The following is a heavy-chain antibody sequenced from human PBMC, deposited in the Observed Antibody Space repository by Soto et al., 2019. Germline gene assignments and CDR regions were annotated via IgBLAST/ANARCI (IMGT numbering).Heavy chain of an antibody. V-gene: IGHV3-11*06. J-gene: IGHJ4*02. D-gene: IGHD1-1*01. Sequence: GGSLSLPCEGSGFTFIDYYISWIRQAPGKGLEWISYRNHSGTFSRYADSVKGRFSIARDNTKNLLYLQMNSLRAEDTAVYYCARSGDNYNRLDYWGQGTPVTVSS. CDR2: RNHSGTFS. CDR1: GFTFIDYY. CDR3: ARSGDNYNRLDY.